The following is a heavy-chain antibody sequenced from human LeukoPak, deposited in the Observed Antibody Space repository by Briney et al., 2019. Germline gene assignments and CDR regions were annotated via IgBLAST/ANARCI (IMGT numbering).Heavy chain of an antibody. CDR2: IYYSGST. CDR1: GGSISSYY. V-gene: IGHV4-59*01. D-gene: IGHD3-3*01. Sequence: TSSETLSLTCTVSGGSISSYYWSWIRQPPGKGLEWIGYIYYSGSTNYNPSLKSRVTISVDTSKNQFSLKLSSVTAADTAVYYCARVLRFLEWSIDPWGQGTLVTVSS. CDR3: ARVLRFLEWSIDP. J-gene: IGHJ5*02.